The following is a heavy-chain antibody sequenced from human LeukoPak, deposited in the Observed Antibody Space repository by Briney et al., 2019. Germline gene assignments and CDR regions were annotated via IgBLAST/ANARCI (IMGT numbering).Heavy chain of an antibody. J-gene: IGHJ5*02. Sequence: PGGSLRLSCSASGFSFSNHAMHWVRQAPGKGLEYVSAISSNGDGAYYADSAKGRFTISRDNSKNTLYLQMSSLRAEDTAVYYCVKALGTYYYGSGSPWGQGTLVTVSS. V-gene: IGHV3-64D*09. D-gene: IGHD3-10*01. CDR2: ISSNGDGA. CDR3: VKALGTYYYGSGSP. CDR1: GFSFSNHA.